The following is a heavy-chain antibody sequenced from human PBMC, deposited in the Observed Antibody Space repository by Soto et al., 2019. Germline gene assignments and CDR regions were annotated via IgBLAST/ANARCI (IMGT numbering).Heavy chain of an antibody. CDR1: GDSVSSNSAA. CDR3: AREGYSSSWLLGDYYYYGMDV. CDR2: TYYRSKWYN. Sequence: LSQTLSLTCAISGDSVSSNSAAWNWIRQSPSRGLEWLGRTYYRSKWYNDYAVSVKSRITINPDTSKNQFSLQLNSVTPEDTAVYYCAREGYSSSWLLGDYYYYGMDVWGQGTTVTVSS. V-gene: IGHV6-1*01. J-gene: IGHJ6*02. D-gene: IGHD6-13*01.